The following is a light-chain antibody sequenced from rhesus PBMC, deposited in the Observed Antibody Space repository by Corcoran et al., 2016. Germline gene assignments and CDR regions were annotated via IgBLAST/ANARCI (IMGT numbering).Light chain of an antibody. CDR3: SAWDSSLNYI. CDR2: RDN. J-gene: IGLJ1*01. Sequence: QTGLTQPPSVSQALRQTATLTCTGNSNKVGNQGVHWLQQHQGHPPKLLSYRDNNRPSGISERFSASRSGNTASLTITGLQPEDEAYYYCSAWDSSLNYIFGAGTRLTVL. V-gene: IGLV10-114*01. CDR1: SNKVGNQG.